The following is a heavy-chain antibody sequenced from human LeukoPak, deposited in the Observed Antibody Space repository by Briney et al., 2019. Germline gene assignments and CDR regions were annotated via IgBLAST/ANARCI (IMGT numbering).Heavy chain of an antibody. D-gene: IGHD6-13*01. CDR2: ISSKGGST. CDR1: GFTFSSSA. Sequence: PGGSLRLSCSASGFTFSSSAIHWVRQAPGKGLEYVSGISSKGGSTYYADSVKGGFTISRDTSKNTLYLQLSSLRAEDTAMYHCVKDLYKGDTASWYFFHYWGQGTLVTVSS. V-gene: IGHV3-64D*06. J-gene: IGHJ4*02. CDR3: VKDLYKGDTASWYFFHY.